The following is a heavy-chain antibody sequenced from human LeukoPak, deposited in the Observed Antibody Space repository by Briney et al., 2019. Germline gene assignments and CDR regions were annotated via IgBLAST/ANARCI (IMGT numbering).Heavy chain of an antibody. V-gene: IGHV3-7*01. D-gene: IGHD3-10*01. J-gene: IGHJ4*02. CDR2: IKEDGSEK. CDR1: GFTFSNYW. Sequence: PGGSLRLSCAASGFTFSNYWMSWVRQAPGTGLEWMANIKEDGSEKYYVDSVRGRFTISRDNAENSLYLQMNSLRVEDSAVYYCARAGITRVRGVITTFPFGYWGQGTLVTVSS. CDR3: ARAGITRVRGVITTFPFGY.